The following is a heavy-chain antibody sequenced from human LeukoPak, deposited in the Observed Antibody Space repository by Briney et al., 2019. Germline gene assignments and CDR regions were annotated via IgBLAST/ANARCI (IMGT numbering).Heavy chain of an antibody. D-gene: IGHD6-13*01. CDR2: IIPIFGTA. J-gene: IGHJ4*02. CDR1: GGTFSSYA. V-gene: IGHV1-69*05. Sequence: SVKVSCKASGGTFSSYAISWVRQAPGQGLEWMGRIIPIFGTANYAQKFQGRVTITTDESTSTAYMELSSLRSEDTAVYYCAREGGYSSSWPHFDYWGQGTLVTISS. CDR3: AREGGYSSSWPHFDY.